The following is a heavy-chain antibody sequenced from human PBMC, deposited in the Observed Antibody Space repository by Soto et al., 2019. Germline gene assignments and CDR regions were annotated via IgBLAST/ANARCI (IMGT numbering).Heavy chain of an antibody. CDR1: GYTFTGYY. V-gene: IGHV1-2*02. CDR3: ARRKGDYYDSSGYHYYFDY. CDR2: INPNSGGT. D-gene: IGHD3-22*01. J-gene: IGHJ4*02. Sequence: QVQLVQSGAEVKKPGASVKVSSKASGYTFTGYYMHWVRQAPGQGLEWMGWINPNSGGTKSAQKFQGRVTMTRDTSISTAYMELSRLRSDDTAVYYCARRKGDYYDSSGYHYYFDYWGQGTLVTVSS.